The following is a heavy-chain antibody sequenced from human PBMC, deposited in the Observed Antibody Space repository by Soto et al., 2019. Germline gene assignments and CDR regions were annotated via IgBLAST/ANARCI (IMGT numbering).Heavy chain of an antibody. CDR2: MSGSSSTT. CDR1: GLTFSNYA. CDR3: AKNQERELPRVIDF. J-gene: IGHJ4*02. V-gene: IGHV3-23*01. Sequence: GGSLRLSCATSGLTFSNYAMSWVRQAPGGGLEWVSSMSGSSSTTYYADSVRGRFTIARNRSKNTLYLQMSSLRAEDTALYYCAKNQERELPRVIDFWGQGTLVTV. D-gene: IGHD1-7*01.